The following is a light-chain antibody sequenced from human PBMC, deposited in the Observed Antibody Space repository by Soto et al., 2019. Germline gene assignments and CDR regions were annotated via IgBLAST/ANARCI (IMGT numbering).Light chain of an antibody. CDR1: SSDVGIYNL. J-gene: IGLJ7*01. Sequence: QSALTKPASVSGSPGQSITISCTGTSSDVGIYNLVSWYQQHPGKAPKLMVYEDNKRPSGVSHRFSGSKSGNTASLTISGLQAEDEADYYCSSYAGTTTPVVFGGGTQLTVL. CDR3: SSYAGTTTPVV. V-gene: IGLV2-23*01. CDR2: EDN.